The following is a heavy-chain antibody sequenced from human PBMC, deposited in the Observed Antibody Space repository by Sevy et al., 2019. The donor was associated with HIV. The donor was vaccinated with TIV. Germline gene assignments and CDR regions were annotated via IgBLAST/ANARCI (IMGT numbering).Heavy chain of an antibody. V-gene: IGHV3-48*02. CDR3: ARDFHLLWWDR. Sequence: GGSLRLSCAASGFTFSSYSMNWVRQAPGKGLEWVSYISSSSSTIYYADSVKGRFTISRDNAKNSPYLQMNSLRDEDTAVYYCARDFHLLWWDRWGQGTLVTVSS. CDR1: GFTFSSYS. CDR2: ISSSSSTI. D-gene: IGHD2-21*01. J-gene: IGHJ5*02.